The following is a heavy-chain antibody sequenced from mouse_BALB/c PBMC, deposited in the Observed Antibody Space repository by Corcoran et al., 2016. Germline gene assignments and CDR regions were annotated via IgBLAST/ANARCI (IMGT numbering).Heavy chain of an antibody. J-gene: IGHJ4*01. CDR3: ARSEGGYAMDY. V-gene: IGHV8-12*01. Sequence: QVTLKESGPGILQPSQTLSLTCSFSGFSLSTSGRGVSLIRQPSGTGLEWLAHIYWDDDKRYNPSLKSRLTISKDTSRNQVFLKITSVDTADTATYYCARSEGGYAMDYWGQGTSVTVSS. CDR2: IYWDDDK. CDR1: GFSLSTSGRG.